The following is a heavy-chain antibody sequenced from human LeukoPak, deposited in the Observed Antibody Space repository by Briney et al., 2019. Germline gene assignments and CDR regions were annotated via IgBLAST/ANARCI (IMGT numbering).Heavy chain of an antibody. Sequence: SETLSLTCTVSGCTISSYYWSWIRQPPGKGLEWIGRIYISGTTKYNSSLKSRITMSLDTSKNQLSLKLSSVTAADTAVYYCARDEAGSGYIDYWGQGTLVTVSS. CDR3: ARDEAGSGYIDY. V-gene: IGHV4-4*07. CDR1: GCTISSYY. CDR2: IYISGTT. D-gene: IGHD3-22*01. J-gene: IGHJ4*01.